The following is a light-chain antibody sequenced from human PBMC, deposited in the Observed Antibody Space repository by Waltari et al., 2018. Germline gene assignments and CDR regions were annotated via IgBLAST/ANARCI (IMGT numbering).Light chain of an antibody. Sequence: DIVMTQSPDSLAVSLGERATINCKSSQTVLTSSDTKNYVAWYQHKPGQPPKLLLYWSSTRESGVPDRFTGSGSGTDFTLTITSLQAEDVATYYCHQYSSTPWTFGQGTKVEVK. V-gene: IGKV4-1*01. CDR3: HQYSSTPWT. CDR2: WSS. CDR1: QTVLTSSDTKNY. J-gene: IGKJ1*01.